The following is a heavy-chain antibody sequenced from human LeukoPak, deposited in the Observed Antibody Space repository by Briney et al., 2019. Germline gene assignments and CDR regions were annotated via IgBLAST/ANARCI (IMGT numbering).Heavy chain of an antibody. J-gene: IGHJ4*02. V-gene: IGHV4-59*01. D-gene: IGHD4-17*01. CDR3: TSNYGDYDLDLGY. CDR1: GGSINYYY. CDR2: IYYSGGT. Sequence: NPSETLSLTCTVSGGSINYYYWMWIRQPPGKGLEWIGYIYYSGGTHYNPSLKSRVTMLVDTSKNQFSLKLTAVTAADTAVYYCTSNYGDYDLDLGYWGQGTLVTVSS.